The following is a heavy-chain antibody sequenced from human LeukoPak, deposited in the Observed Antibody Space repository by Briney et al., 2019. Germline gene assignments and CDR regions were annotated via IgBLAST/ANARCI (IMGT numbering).Heavy chain of an antibody. V-gene: IGHV3-21*01. CDR1: GFTFSSYA. Sequence: GGSLRLSCAACGFTFSSYAMSWVRQAPGKGLEWVSSFTSMSRTIYYADSVKGRFTISRDDAKESLYLQMNSPRAEDTAVYYCARDPEWLFYYFDYWGQGTLVTVSS. CDR3: ARDPEWLFYYFDY. D-gene: IGHD3-3*01. CDR2: FTSMSRTI. J-gene: IGHJ4*02.